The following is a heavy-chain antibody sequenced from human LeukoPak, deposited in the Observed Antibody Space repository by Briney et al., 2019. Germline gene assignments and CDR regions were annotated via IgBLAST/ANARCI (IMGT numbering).Heavy chain of an antibody. CDR2: ISSGGST. CDR3: ASIRYYYYGMDV. Sequence: GGSLRLSCAASGFTVSSNYMSWVRQAPGKGLEWVSVISSGGSTYYADSVKGRFTISRDNSKNTLYLQMNSLRAEDTAVYYCASIRYYYYGMDVWGQGTTVTVSS. D-gene: IGHD2-2*02. J-gene: IGHJ6*02. V-gene: IGHV3-53*01. CDR1: GFTVSSNY.